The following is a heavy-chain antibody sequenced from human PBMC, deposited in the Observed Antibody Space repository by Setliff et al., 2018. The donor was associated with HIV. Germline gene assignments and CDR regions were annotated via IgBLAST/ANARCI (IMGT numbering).Heavy chain of an antibody. V-gene: IGHV5-51*01. CDR2: IYPGDLRT. D-gene: IGHD2-8*02. CDR3: ATRPLLDTGPSY. CDR1: EYTFNTHW. J-gene: IGHJ4*02. Sequence: GESPKISCKTSEYTFNTHWIGWVRRVPGKGLEWMGVIYPGDLRTRYNPSLQGQVTLSVDKSTRTAYLQWNSLRASDSAMYYCATRPLLDTGPSYWGQGTVVTVSS.